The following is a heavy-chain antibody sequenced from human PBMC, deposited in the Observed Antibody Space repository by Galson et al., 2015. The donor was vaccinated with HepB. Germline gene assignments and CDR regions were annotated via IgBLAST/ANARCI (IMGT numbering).Heavy chain of an antibody. D-gene: IGHD6-13*01. J-gene: IGHJ4*02. CDR2: ISGSGGST. CDR3: AKDDMVAAADFSPFDY. CDR1: GFTFSSYA. V-gene: IGHV3-23*01. Sequence: SLRLSCAASGFTFSSYAMSWVRQAPGKGLEWVSAISGSGGSTYYADSVKGRFTISRDSSKNTLYLQMNSLRAEDTAVYYCAKDDMVAAADFSPFDYWGQGTLVTVSS.